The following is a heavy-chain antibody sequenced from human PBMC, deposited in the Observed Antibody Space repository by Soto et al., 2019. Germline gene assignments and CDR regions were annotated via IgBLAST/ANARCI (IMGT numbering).Heavy chain of an antibody. CDR2: IYSSGGT. J-gene: IGHJ5*02. CDR1: GGAISGYY. D-gene: IGHD3-3*01. Sequence: SETLSLTCTVSGGAISGYYWTWVRQPAGKGLEWIGRIYSSGGTKYNPSLKSRVDMSLDMSKNQFSLRLSSVTAADTAVYYCARGQRFSDSFDPWGQGTLVTSPQ. CDR3: ARGQRFSDSFDP. V-gene: IGHV4-4*07.